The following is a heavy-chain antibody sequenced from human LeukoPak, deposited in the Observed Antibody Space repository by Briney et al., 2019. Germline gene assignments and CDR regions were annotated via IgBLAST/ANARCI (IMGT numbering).Heavy chain of an antibody. V-gene: IGHV3-23*01. J-gene: IGHJ4*02. CDR3: AKARYYDILTGYLHYFDY. CDR1: GFTFSSYA. D-gene: IGHD3-9*01. Sequence: TGGSLRLSCAASGFTFSSYAMSWVRQAPGKGLEWVSAISGSGGSTYYADSVKGRFTISRDNSKNTLYLQMNSLRAEDTAVYYCAKARYYDILTGYLHYFDYWGQGTLVTVSS. CDR2: ISGSGGST.